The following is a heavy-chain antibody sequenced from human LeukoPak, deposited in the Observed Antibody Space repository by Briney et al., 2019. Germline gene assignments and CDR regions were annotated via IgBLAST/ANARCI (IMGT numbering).Heavy chain of an antibody. V-gene: IGHV3-21*01. CDR3: ARERDSSSWYAFDI. J-gene: IGHJ3*02. CDR2: TDTSGNYI. Sequence: GGSLRLSCAASGFTFSNYGMNWVRQAPGKGLEWVSFTDTSGNYIYYGDSVKSRFTISRDNAKNLVFLQMNGLRAEDTAVYYCARERDSSSWYAFDIWGQGTMVTVSS. CDR1: GFTFSNYG. D-gene: IGHD6-13*01.